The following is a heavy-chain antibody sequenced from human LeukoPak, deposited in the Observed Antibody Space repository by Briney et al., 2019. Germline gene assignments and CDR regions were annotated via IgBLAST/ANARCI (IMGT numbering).Heavy chain of an antibody. Sequence: SGGSLRLSCAASEFTFSIYSMSWVRQAPGKGLEWVSYISSSSSNIYYADSVKGRFTISRDNAKNSLYLQMNSLRAEDTAVYYCARPRSGYYFDYWGQGTLVTVSS. CDR2: ISSSSSNI. CDR1: EFTFSIYS. CDR3: ARPRSGYYFDY. J-gene: IGHJ4*02. D-gene: IGHD3-3*01. V-gene: IGHV3-48*01.